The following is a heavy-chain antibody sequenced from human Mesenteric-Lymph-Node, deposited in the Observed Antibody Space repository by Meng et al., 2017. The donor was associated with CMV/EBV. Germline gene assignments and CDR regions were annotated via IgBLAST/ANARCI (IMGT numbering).Heavy chain of an antibody. J-gene: IGHJ5*02. Sequence: GESLKISCAASGFTFSSYSMNWVRQAPGKGLEWVSSISSSSSYIYYADSVKGRFTISRDNAKNSVYLQMNSLRAEDTAVYYCAREALSPLLWFGESEKDDVGSWGQGTLVTVSS. CDR3: AREALSPLLWFGESEKDDVGS. CDR2: ISSSSSYI. V-gene: IGHV3-21*01. CDR1: GFTFSSYS. D-gene: IGHD3-10*01.